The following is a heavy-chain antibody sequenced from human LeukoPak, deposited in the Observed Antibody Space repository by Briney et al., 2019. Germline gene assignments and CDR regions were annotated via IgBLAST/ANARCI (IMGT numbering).Heavy chain of an antibody. D-gene: IGHD3-22*01. Sequence: SETLSLTCTVSGGSISSYYWSWIRQPPGKGLEWIGYIYYSGSTNYNPSLKSRVTISVDTSKNQFSLKLSSVTAADTAVHYCTRARGFSGYPDYWGQGTLVTVSS. J-gene: IGHJ4*02. CDR3: TRARGFSGYPDY. V-gene: IGHV4-59*01. CDR1: GGSISSYY. CDR2: IYYSGST.